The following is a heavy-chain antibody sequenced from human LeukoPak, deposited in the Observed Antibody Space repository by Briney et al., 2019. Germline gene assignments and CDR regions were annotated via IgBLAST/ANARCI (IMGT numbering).Heavy chain of an antibody. CDR1: GYTFTSYG. CDR3: ARSGLWGSGSYTYDY. CDR2: ISAYNGNT. V-gene: IGHV1-18*04. Sequence: EASVKVSCTASGYTFTSYGISWGRQAPGQGLEWMGWISAYNGNTNYAQKLQGRVTMTTDTSTSTAYMELRSLRSDDTAVYYCARSGLWGSGSYTYDYWGQGTLVTVSS. D-gene: IGHD3-10*01. J-gene: IGHJ4*02.